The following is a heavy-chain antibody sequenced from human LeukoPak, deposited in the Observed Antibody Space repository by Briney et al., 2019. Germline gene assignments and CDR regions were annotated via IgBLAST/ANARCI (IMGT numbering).Heavy chain of an antibody. V-gene: IGHV3-7*03. J-gene: IGHJ6*04. CDR2: IKYDGSEK. CDR3: ATDRGLR. Sequence: GGSLRLSCAASGLTFSDYWMYWVRQAPGKGLEWVANIKYDGSEKYYVDSVKSRFTISRDNAKNSLYLQMNSLRVEDTAMYYCATDRGLRWGKGTTVTVSS. CDR1: GLTFSDYW.